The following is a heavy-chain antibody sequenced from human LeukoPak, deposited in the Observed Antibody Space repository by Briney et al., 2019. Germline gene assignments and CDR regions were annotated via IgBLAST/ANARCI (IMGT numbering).Heavy chain of an antibody. CDR1: GGSFSGYY. J-gene: IGHJ4*02. Sequence: RTSETLSLTCAVYGGSFSGYYWSWIRQPPGKGLEWIGEINHSGSTNYNPSLKSRVTISVDTSKNQFSLKLSSVTAADTAVYYCARSVTTRGIFDYWGQGTLVTVSS. CDR2: INHSGST. D-gene: IGHD4-17*01. V-gene: IGHV4-34*01. CDR3: ARSVTTRGIFDY.